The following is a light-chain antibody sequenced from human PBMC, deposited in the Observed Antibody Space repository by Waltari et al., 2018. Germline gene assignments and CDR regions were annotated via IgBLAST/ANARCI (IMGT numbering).Light chain of an antibody. CDR3: HQSDDWPPYS. CDR1: QSVRSN. Sequence: EIVMTQSPATLSVSPGERVTLSCRASQSVRSNLAWYQQKPGQGPRLLIYDGSTRATGIPARFSGSVSGTDFTLTISSLQSEDFAIYYCHQSDDWPPYSFGQGTKLEIK. CDR2: DGS. V-gene: IGKV3-15*01. J-gene: IGKJ2*03.